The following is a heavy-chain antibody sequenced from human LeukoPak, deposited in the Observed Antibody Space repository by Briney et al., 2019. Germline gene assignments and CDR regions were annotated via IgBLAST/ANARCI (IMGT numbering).Heavy chain of an antibody. D-gene: IGHD1-14*01. Sequence: GGSLRLSCAASGFTFSTYWMSWVRQAPGRGLERVANIKQDGSEKYYVDSVKGRFTISRDNAKNSLYLRMNSLRAEDTAVYYCARGVTEGGYWGQGTLVTVSS. J-gene: IGHJ4*02. CDR1: GFTFSTYW. V-gene: IGHV3-7*05. CDR2: IKQDGSEK. CDR3: ARGVTEGGY.